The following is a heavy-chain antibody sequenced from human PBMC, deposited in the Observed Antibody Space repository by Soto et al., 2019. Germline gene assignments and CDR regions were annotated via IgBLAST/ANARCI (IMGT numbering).Heavy chain of an antibody. Sequence: GGSLRLSCAASGFTFSSYGMHWVRQAPGKGLEWVAVIWYDGSNKYYADSVKGRFTISRDNSKNTLYLQMNSLRAEDTAVYYCARDRESEDDSSGSYRYFDYWGQGPLVTVSS. CDR2: IWYDGSNK. CDR1: GFTFSSYG. CDR3: ARDRESEDDSSGSYRYFDY. J-gene: IGHJ4*02. D-gene: IGHD3-22*01. V-gene: IGHV3-33*01.